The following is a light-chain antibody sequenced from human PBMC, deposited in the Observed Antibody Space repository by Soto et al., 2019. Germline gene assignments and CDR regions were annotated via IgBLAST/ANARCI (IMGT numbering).Light chain of an antibody. CDR1: SSDVGGYNF. CDR3: SSYAGSSKWV. V-gene: IGLV2-8*01. Sequence: QSVLTQPPSASGSPGQSVTISCTGTSSDVGGYNFVSWYQQHPGKAPKFMIYEVSKRPSGVPDRFSGSKSGNTASLTVSGLQAEDEADYYCSSYAGSSKWVFGGGTKLTVL. CDR2: EVS. J-gene: IGLJ3*02.